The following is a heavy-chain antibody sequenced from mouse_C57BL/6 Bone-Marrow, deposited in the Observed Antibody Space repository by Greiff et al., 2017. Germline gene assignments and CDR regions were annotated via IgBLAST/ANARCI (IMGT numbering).Heavy chain of an antibody. J-gene: IGHJ2*01. CDR1: GYSITSGYY. CDR3: ASITTVVATRYFDY. V-gene: IGHV3-6*01. Sequence: EVKLVESGPGLVKPSQSLSLTCSVTGYSITSGYYWNWIRQFPGNKLEWMGYISYDGSNNYNPSLKNRISITRDTSKNQFFLKLNSVTTEYTATYYCASITTVVATRYFDYWGQGTTLTVSS. D-gene: IGHD1-1*01. CDR2: ISYDGSN.